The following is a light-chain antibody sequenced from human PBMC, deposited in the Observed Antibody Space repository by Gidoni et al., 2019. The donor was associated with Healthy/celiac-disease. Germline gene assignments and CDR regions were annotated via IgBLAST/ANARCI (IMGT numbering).Light chain of an antibody. J-gene: IGLJ2*01. V-gene: IGLV1-40*01. Sequence: QSVPTQPPSVSEAPGQSVTISCTGSSSNIGAGYDVHWYQQLPGTAPKLLIYGNSNRPSGVPDRFAGSKSGTSASLAITGLQAEDEADYYCQSYDSSLSGPVVFGGGTKLTVL. CDR3: QSYDSSLSGPVV. CDR2: GNS. CDR1: SSNIGAGYD.